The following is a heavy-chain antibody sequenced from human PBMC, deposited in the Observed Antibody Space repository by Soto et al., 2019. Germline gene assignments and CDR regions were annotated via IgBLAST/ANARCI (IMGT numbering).Heavy chain of an antibody. D-gene: IGHD6-6*01. Sequence: QVQLQESGPGLVKPSETLSLTCTVSGGSISSYYWSLIRQPPGQGLEWIGYIYYSGSTNYHPSLKSRDTISLATSKYQFSLKLSSVNAANTAVYGRPGQYSSASYFGYWGQGTLVTVAS. CDR1: GGSISSYY. CDR2: IYYSGST. CDR3: PGQYSSASYFGY. J-gene: IGHJ4*02. V-gene: IGHV4-59*08.